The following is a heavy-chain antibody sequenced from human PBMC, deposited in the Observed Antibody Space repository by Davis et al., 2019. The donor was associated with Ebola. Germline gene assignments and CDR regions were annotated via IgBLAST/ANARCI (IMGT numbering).Heavy chain of an antibody. CDR3: ARDRYGTMIVVVNYGMDV. D-gene: IGHD3-22*01. CDR1: GYTFTSYY. V-gene: IGHV1-46*01. J-gene: IGHJ6*02. CDR2: INPSGGST. Sequence: ASVKVSCKASGYTFTSYYMHWVRQAPGQGLEWMGIINPSGGSTSYAQKFQGRVTMTRDTSTSTAYMELRSLRSDDTAVYYCARDRYGTMIVVVNYGMDVWGQGTTVTVSS.